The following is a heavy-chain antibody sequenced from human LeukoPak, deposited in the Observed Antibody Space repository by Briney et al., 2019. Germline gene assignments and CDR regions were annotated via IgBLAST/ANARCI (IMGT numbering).Heavy chain of an antibody. Sequence: GSLRLSCAASGFTFSSYAMSWVRQAPGKGLEWVSGIIDNGYITYYANSVRGRFTISRDNSKNTLFLQMNSLRAEDTAVYYCAKLGGQEVHNYYVAVWGKGTTVAVSS. D-gene: IGHD3-16*01. J-gene: IGHJ6*03. CDR2: IIDNGYIT. V-gene: IGHV3-23*01. CDR3: AKLGGQEVHNYYVAV. CDR1: GFTFSSYA.